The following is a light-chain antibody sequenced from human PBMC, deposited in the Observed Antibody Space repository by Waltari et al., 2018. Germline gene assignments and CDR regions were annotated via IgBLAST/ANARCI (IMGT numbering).Light chain of an antibody. CDR2: VNSDGSH. CDR3: QTGGHGTWV. CDR1: SGHSSNI. V-gene: IGLV4-69*01. J-gene: IGLJ3*02. Sequence: QLVLTQSPSASASLGASVKLTCTLDSGHSSNIIAWHQQKPEKGPRFLMKVNSDGSHTKGDGIPDRFSGYSSGPERYLTISSVQSEDEADYYWQTGGHGTWVFGGGTKLTVL.